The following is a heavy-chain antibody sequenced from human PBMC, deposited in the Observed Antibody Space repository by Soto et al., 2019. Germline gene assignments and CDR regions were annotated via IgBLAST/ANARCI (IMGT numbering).Heavy chain of an antibody. CDR1: GYTFTSYG. V-gene: IGHV1-18*01. Sequence: ASVKVSCKASGYTFTSYGISWVRQAPGQGLEWMGWISAYNGNTNYAQKLQGRVTMTTDTSTSTAYMELRSLRSDDTAVYYCARVNRGVVLAATHRWFDPCGQGTRGTVSS. CDR3: ARVNRGVVLAATHRWFDP. CDR2: ISAYNGNT. J-gene: IGHJ5*02. D-gene: IGHD2-15*01.